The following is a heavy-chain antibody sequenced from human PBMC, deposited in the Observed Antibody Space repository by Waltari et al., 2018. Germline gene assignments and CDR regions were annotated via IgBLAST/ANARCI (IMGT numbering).Heavy chain of an antibody. CDR1: GLSFSNYW. CDR2: IKQDGSEK. D-gene: IGHD6-13*01. Sequence: EVQLVESGGGLAQPGGSLRLPCEASGLSFSNYWMTWVRQASGKGPEWVANIKQDGSEKYYMDSVKGRFTISRDNAKNSLYLQMNNLRVEDTAVYYCTRGGRDSSWYWRDWGQGTLVTVSS. CDR3: TRGGRDSSWYWRD. V-gene: IGHV3-7*01. J-gene: IGHJ4*02.